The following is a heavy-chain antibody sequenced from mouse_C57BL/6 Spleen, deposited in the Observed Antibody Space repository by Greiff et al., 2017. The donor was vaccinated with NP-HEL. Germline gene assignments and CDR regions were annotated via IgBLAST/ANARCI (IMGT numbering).Heavy chain of an antibody. CDR3: ARGNFGNYAMDY. CDR2: IDPSDSYT. V-gene: IGHV1-69*01. J-gene: IGHJ4*01. Sequence: QVQLQQPGAELVMPGASVKLSCKASGYTFTSYWMHWVKQRPGQGLEWIGEIDPSDSYTNYNQKFKGKSTLTVDKSSSTAYMQLSSLTSEDSAVYYCARGNFGNYAMDYGGQGTSVTVSS. CDR1: GYTFTSYW.